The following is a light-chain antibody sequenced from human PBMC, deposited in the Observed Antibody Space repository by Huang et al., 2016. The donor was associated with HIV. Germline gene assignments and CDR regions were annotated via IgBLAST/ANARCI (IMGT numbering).Light chain of an antibody. V-gene: IGKV3-20*01. CDR2: VAS. J-gene: IGKJ1*01. Sequence: EIVLTQSPGPLSLSPGERATVSCRASQTISTKYIAWYQQRPGQAPRLLIYVASNRLTGIPDMFSGSGSGTDFTLTISRLEHEDFAVYYCQHYGSSPTFGQGTRLEIK. CDR3: QHYGSSPT. CDR1: QTISTKY.